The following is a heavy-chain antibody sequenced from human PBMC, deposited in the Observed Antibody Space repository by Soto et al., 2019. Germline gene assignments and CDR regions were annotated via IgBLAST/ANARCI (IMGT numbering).Heavy chain of an antibody. CDR3: VRVGPENWFDP. D-gene: IGHD2-15*01. Sequence: SETLSLTCTVSGGSISSGGYYWSWIRQHPGKGLEWIGYIYYSGSTYYNPSLKSRVTISVDTSKNQFSLKLSSVTAADTAVYYCVRVGPENWFDPWGQRPLVPVS. CDR2: IYYSGST. V-gene: IGHV4-31*03. J-gene: IGHJ5*02. CDR1: GGSISSGGYY.